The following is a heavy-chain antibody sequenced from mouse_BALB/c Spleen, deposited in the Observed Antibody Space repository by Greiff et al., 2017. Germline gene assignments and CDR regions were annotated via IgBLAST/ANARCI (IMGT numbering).Heavy chain of an antibody. Sequence: QVQLQQSGAELVRPGASVTLSCKASGYTFTDYEMHWVKQTPVHGLEWIGAIDPETGGTAYNQKFKGKATLTADKSSSTAYMELRSLTSEDSAVYYCTRSGDYGSSFWFAYWGQGTLVTVSA. CDR2: IDPETGGT. V-gene: IGHV1-15*01. CDR3: TRSGDYGSSFWFAY. CDR1: GYTFTDYE. D-gene: IGHD1-1*01. J-gene: IGHJ3*01.